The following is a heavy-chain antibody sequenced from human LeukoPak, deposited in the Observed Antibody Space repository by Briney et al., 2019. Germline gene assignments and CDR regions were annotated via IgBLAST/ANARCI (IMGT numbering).Heavy chain of an antibody. CDR1: GFTFSTYA. J-gene: IGHJ4*02. V-gene: IGHV3-23*01. CDR3: AKGRGGSYGYFDY. CDR2: ISGSGGST. Sequence: GGSLRLSCAASGFTFSTYAMSWVRHAPGQGLEWVSTISGSGGSTYYADSVQGRFTISRDNTKNTLYLQMNSLRAEDTAVYYCAKGRGGSYGYFDYWGQGTLVTVSS. D-gene: IGHD1-26*01.